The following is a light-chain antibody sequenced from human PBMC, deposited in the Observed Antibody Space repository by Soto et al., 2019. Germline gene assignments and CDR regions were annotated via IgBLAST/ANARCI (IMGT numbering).Light chain of an antibody. CDR2: KAS. J-gene: IGKJ1*01. Sequence: DIQMTQSPSTLSASVGARVPITCRASQSISVWLAWYQQKAGKAPNLLIYKASRLESGVPSRFSGSGSETEFTLTISGLQPGDPATYYCQQYNSYSPTFGQGTKVDIK. CDR1: QSISVW. CDR3: QQYNSYSPT. V-gene: IGKV1-5*03.